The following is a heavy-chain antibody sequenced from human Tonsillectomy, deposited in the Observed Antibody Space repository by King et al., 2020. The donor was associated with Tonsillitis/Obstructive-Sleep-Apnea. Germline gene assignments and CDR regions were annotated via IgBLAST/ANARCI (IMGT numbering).Heavy chain of an antibody. J-gene: IGHJ4*02. D-gene: IGHD6-19*01. V-gene: IGHV5-51*01. CDR2: IYPGDADI. CDR1: GYSFTSSW. Sequence: VQLVESGAEVKKPGESLKISCKGSGYSFTSSWIGWVRQIPGGGLEWMGNIYPGDADIKYNPSFEGQVTISADKSNNTAYLQWSSLKASDTAMYYCVKHASSGWYGDNWGQGTLVTVSS. CDR3: VKHASSGWYGDN.